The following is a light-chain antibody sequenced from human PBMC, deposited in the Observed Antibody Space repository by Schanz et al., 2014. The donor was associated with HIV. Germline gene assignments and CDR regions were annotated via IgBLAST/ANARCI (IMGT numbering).Light chain of an antibody. V-gene: IGKV1-5*03. CDR1: QSISPW. CDR3: QQSHSYPYT. Sequence: DIQMTQSPSTLSASVGDRVTITCRATQSISPWLAWYQQKPGKAPKLLINEASSLQSGVPSRFSGSGSGTEFTLTISGLQPDDFATYFCQQSHSYPYTFGQGTKLESK. J-gene: IGKJ2*01. CDR2: EAS.